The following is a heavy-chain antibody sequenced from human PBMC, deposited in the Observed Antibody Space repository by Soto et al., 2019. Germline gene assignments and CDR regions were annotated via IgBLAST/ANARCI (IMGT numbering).Heavy chain of an antibody. D-gene: IGHD3-3*01. Sequence: SETLSLTCTVSGGSISSYYWSWIRQPPGQGLEWIGYIYYSGSTNYNPSLKSRVTISVDTSKNQFSLKLSSVTAADTAVYYCAREITIPLRWFDPWGQGTLVTVSS. CDR2: IYYSGST. CDR3: AREITIPLRWFDP. V-gene: IGHV4-59*01. CDR1: GGSISSYY. J-gene: IGHJ5*02.